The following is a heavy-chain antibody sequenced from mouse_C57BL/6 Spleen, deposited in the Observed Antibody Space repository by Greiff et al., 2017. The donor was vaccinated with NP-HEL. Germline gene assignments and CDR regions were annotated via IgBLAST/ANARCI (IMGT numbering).Heavy chain of an antibody. J-gene: IGHJ2*01. CDR1: GFTFSSYG. CDR3: SRRGDSSGYEGFYFDY. Sequence: EVKLMESGGDLVKPGGSLKLSCAASGFTFSSYGMSWVRQTPDKRLEWVATISSGGSYTYYPDSVKGRFTISRDNAKNTLYLQMSSLKSEDTAMYYWSRRGDSSGYEGFYFDYWGQGTTLTVSS. CDR2: ISSGGSYT. V-gene: IGHV5-6*02. D-gene: IGHD3-2*02.